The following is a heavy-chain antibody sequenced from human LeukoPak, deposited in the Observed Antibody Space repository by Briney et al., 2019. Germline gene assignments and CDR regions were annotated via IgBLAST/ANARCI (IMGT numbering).Heavy chain of an antibody. V-gene: IGHV3-23*01. CDR2: ISGIGGST. D-gene: IGHD6-13*01. J-gene: IGHJ1*01. CDR1: GFTSSSYA. Sequence: RGSLRLSCAASGFTSSSYAMSCGRHAPGKGLEWGSAISGIGGSTYYADSAKVRFTISRDNSKNTLYLQMNSLRTEDTAVYYCARGGGSSWYSRHFQHWGQGTLVTVSS. CDR3: ARGGGSSWYSRHFQH.